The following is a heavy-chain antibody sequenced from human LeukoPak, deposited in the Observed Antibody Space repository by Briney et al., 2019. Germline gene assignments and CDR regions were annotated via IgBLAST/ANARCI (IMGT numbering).Heavy chain of an antibody. Sequence: PGGSLRLPCAAWGFTFDDYGLSWVRQAPGKGLEWVSSINWSGGSTGYADSVKGRFTISRDNAKNSLYLQMNSLRAEDTALYYCARVSDISVAAYFDYWGQGTLVTVS. CDR2: INWSGGST. J-gene: IGHJ4*02. CDR3: ARVSDISVAAYFDY. V-gene: IGHV3-20*04. CDR1: GFTFDDYG. D-gene: IGHD6-19*01.